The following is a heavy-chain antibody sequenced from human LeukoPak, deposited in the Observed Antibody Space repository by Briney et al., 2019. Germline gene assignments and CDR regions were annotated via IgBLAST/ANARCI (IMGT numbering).Heavy chain of an antibody. J-gene: IGHJ4*02. CDR1: GGSISSSSYY. CDR2: IYYSGST. D-gene: IGHD3-10*01. Sequence: PSETLSLTCTVSGGSISSSSYYWGWIRQPPGKGLEWIGSIYYSGSTYYNPSLKSRVTISVDTSKNQFSLKLSSVTAADTAVYYCARDLGITMVRGVPYWGQGTLVTVSS. CDR3: ARDLGITMVRGVPY. V-gene: IGHV4-39*07.